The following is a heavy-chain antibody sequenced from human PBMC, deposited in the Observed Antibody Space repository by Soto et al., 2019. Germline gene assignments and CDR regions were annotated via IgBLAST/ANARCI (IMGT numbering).Heavy chain of an antibody. CDR1: GGTFSSYA. CDR2: IIPIFGTA. Sequence: SVKVSCKASGGTFSSYAISWVRQAPGQGLEWMGGIIPIFGTANYAQKFQGRVTITADESTSTAYMELSSLRSEDTAVYYCALSPYCSSTSCYTIGTLDYWGQGTLVTVSS. J-gene: IGHJ4*02. V-gene: IGHV1-69*13. CDR3: ALSPYCSSTSCYTIGTLDY. D-gene: IGHD2-2*02.